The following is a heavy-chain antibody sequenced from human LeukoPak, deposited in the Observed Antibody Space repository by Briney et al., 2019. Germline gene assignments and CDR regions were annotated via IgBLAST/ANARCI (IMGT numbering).Heavy chain of an antibody. CDR3: ARSWDYDSSGYYYVDY. J-gene: IGHJ4*02. Sequence: SETLSLTCAVYGGSFSGYYWSWIRQPPGRGLEWIGEINHSGSTNYNPSLKSRVTISVDTSKNQFSLKLSSVTAADTAVYYCARSWDYDSSGYYYVDYWGQGTLVTVSS. CDR1: GGSFSGYY. V-gene: IGHV4-34*01. CDR2: INHSGST. D-gene: IGHD3-22*01.